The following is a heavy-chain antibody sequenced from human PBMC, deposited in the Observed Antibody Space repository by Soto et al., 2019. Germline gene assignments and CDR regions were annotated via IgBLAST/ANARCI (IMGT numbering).Heavy chain of an antibody. V-gene: IGHV1-18*01. CDR3: ARDLPPQDY. J-gene: IGHJ4*02. CDR2: IRPYNGNT. CDR1: GYTFTSYG. Sequence: QVQLVQSGAEXXKPGASVXXXXKASGYTFTSYGISWVRQAPGQGLEWMGWIRPYNGNTNYAQKLQGRVTMTTDTSTSTAYMELRSLRSDDTAVYYCARDLPPQDYWGQGTLVTVSS.